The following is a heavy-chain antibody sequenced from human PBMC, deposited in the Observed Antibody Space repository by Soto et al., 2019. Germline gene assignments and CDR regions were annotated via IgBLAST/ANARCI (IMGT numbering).Heavy chain of an antibody. CDR3: ARYYYDSRGYLAF. CDR1: GGSISNYY. CDR2: IYYSGST. V-gene: IGHV4-59*08. D-gene: IGHD3-22*01. J-gene: IGHJ1*01. Sequence: SETLSLTCTVSGGSISNYYWSWIRQPPGKGLEWIGYIYYSGSTNYNPSLKSRVTISVDTSKNQFSLKLSSVTAADTAVYYCARYYYDSRGYLAFWGQGTLVPGSS.